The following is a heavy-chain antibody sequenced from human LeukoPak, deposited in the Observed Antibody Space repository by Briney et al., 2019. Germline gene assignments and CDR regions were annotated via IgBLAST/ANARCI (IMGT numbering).Heavy chain of an antibody. J-gene: IGHJ5*02. D-gene: IGHD2-15*01. CDR2: VYSSGGT. V-gene: IGHV4-59*08. Sequence: SETLSLTCTVSGGSISGYYWSWIRQSPGKGLEWIGYVYSSGGTNYNPSLKSRVSISVDMSKNQLSLELNSVTTADTAMYYCARHRGCTGGTCYRYFDPWGQGTLVTVSS. CDR3: ARHRGCTGGTCYRYFDP. CDR1: GGSISGYY.